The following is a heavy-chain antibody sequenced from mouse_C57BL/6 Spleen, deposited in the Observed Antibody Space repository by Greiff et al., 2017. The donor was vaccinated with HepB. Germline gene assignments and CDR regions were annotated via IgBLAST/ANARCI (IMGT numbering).Heavy chain of an antibody. CDR3: TRERAPYDRGAMDY. J-gene: IGHJ4*01. V-gene: IGHV5-9-1*02. D-gene: IGHD2-3*01. CDR2: ISSGGDYI. CDR1: GFTFSSYA. Sequence: EVQVVESGEGLVKPGGSLKLSCAASGFTFSSYAMSWVRQTPEKRLEWVAYISSGGDYIYYADTVKGRFTISRDNARNTLYLQMSSLKSEDTAMYYCTRERAPYDRGAMDYWGQGTSVTVSS.